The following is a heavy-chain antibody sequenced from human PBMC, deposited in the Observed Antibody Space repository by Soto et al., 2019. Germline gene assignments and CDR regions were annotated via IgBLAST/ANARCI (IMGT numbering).Heavy chain of an antibody. J-gene: IGHJ4*02. V-gene: IGHV3-74*01. CDR2: VNSDGSST. Sequence: VQLVESGGGLVQPGGSLRLSCAASGFTFSSYWMHWVRQAPGKGLVWVSRVNSDGSSTGYADSVMGRFTISRDNAKSTLYLQMNSLRAEDTAVYYCARDQGYCSGGSCYVAGYWGQGTLVTVSS. D-gene: IGHD2-15*01. CDR1: GFTFSSYW. CDR3: ARDQGYCSGGSCYVAGY.